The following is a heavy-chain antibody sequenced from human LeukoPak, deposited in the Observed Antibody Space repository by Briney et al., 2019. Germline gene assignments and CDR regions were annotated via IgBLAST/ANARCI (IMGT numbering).Heavy chain of an antibody. D-gene: IGHD6-13*01. J-gene: IGHJ4*02. CDR2: ISSSSSYI. CDR3: ARGAAAGLIFDY. V-gene: IGHV3-21*01. Sequence: GGSLRLSCAASGFTFSSYSMNWVRQAPGKGLEWVSSISSSSSYIYYADSVKGRFTISRDNAKNSLYLQMNSLRAEDTAVYYCARGAAAGLIFDYWGQGTLVTVSS. CDR1: GFTFSSYS.